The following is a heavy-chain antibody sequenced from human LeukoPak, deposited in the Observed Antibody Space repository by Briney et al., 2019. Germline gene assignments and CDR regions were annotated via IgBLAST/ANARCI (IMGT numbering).Heavy chain of an antibody. CDR3: ARDSDSGYGPFAS. V-gene: IGHV3-53*01. CDR1: GFTVSNNY. Sequence: GGSLRLSCAASGFTVSNNYMSWVRQAPGKGPEWVSVIHSGGITNYADSVQGRFTISRDNSKTTVYLHMNSLRAEDTAVYYCARDSDSGYGPFASWGQGTLVTVSS. J-gene: IGHJ4*02. D-gene: IGHD5-12*01. CDR2: IHSGGIT.